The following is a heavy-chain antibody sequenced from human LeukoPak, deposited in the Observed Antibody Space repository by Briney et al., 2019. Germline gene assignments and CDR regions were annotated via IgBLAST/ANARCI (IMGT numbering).Heavy chain of an antibody. CDR3: ARGKSDEQWLVPPYFDY. J-gene: IGHJ4*02. D-gene: IGHD6-19*01. CDR2: IYYSGST. V-gene: IGHV4-31*03. Sequence: SQTLSLTCTVSGGSISSGGYYWSWIRQHPGKGLEWIGYIYYSGSTYYNPSLKSRVTISVDTSKNQFSLKLSSVTAADTAVYYCARGKSDEQWLVPPYFDYWGQGTLVTVSS. CDR1: GGSISSGGYY.